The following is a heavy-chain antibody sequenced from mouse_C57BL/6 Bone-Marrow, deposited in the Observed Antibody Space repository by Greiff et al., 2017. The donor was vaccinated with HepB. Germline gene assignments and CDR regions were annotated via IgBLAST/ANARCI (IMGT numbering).Heavy chain of an antibody. V-gene: IGHV14-3*01. CDR3: ARDSSGYNFFFAY. Sequence: LVESVAELVRPGASVKLSCTASGFNIKNTYMHWVKQRPEQGLEWIGRIDPANGNTKYAPKFQGKATITADTSSNTAYLQLSSLTSEDTAIYYCARDSSGYNFFFAYWGQGTLVTVSA. J-gene: IGHJ3*01. D-gene: IGHD3-2*02. CDR2: IDPANGNT. CDR1: GFNIKNTY.